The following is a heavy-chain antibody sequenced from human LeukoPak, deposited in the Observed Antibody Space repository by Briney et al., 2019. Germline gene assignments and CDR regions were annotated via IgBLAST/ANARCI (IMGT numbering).Heavy chain of an antibody. D-gene: IGHD2-15*01. Sequence: GGSLRLSCAASGFPLSSYSINWVRQAAGNGLEWVSYISSSGSAIYYVDSVKGRFTVSRDNAKNSLFLQMNSPRAEDTAVYYCVRVKGSYFDYWGQGALVTVSS. V-gene: IGHV3-48*01. CDR3: VRVKGSYFDY. J-gene: IGHJ4*02. CDR1: GFPLSSYS. CDR2: ISSSGSAI.